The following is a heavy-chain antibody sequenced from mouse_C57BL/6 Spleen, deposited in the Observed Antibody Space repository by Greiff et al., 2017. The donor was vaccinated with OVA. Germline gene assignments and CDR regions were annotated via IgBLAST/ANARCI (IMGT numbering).Heavy chain of an antibody. J-gene: IGHJ4*01. V-gene: IGHV1-15*01. D-gene: IGHD1-3*01. CDR1: GYTFTDYE. CDR2: IDPETGGT. Sequence: VKVVESGAELVRPGASVTLSCKASGYTFTDYEMHWVKQTPVHGLEWIGAIDPETGGTAYNQKFKGKAILTADKSSSTAYMELRSLTSEDSAVYYCTRPLRYYYAMDYWGQGTSVTVSS. CDR3: TRPLRYYYAMDY.